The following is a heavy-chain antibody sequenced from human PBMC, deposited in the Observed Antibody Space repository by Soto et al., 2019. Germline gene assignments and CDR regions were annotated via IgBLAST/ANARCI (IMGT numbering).Heavy chain of an antibody. J-gene: IGHJ4*02. Sequence: SVKVSCKASGGTFSSYAISWVRQAPGQGLEWMGGIIPTFGTANYAQKFQGRVTMTEDTSTDTAYMELSSLRAEDTAVYYCAKDKSLRYDFWSGYYFDYWGQGTLVTVSS. CDR3: AKDKSLRYDFWSGYYFDY. D-gene: IGHD3-3*01. CDR1: GGTFSSYA. CDR2: IIPTFGTA. V-gene: IGHV1-69*06.